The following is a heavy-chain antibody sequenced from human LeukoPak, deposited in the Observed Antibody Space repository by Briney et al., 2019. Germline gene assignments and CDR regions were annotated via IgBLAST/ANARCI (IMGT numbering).Heavy chain of an antibody. CDR2: IKQDGSEK. D-gene: IGHD3-10*01. CDR1: GFTFSSYA. Sequence: GGSLRLSCAASGFTFSSYAMSWVRQAPGKGLEWVANIKQDGSEKYYVDSVKGRFTISRDNAKNSLYLQMNSLRAEDTAVYYCARILLWFGELFDYWGQGTLVTVSS. CDR3: ARILLWFGELFDY. V-gene: IGHV3-7*01. J-gene: IGHJ4*02.